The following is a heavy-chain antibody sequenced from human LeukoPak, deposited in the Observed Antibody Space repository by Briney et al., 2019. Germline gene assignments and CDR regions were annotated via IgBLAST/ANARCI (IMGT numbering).Heavy chain of an antibody. CDR1: GFTFSSYS. CDR3: ARGEKKDYYGSGSLGAFDI. CDR2: ISSSSSYI. D-gene: IGHD3-10*01. V-gene: IGHV3-21*04. Sequence: PGGSLRLSCAASGFTFSSYSMNWVRQAPGKGLEWVSSISSSSSYIYYADSVKGRFTISRDNAKNSLYLQMNSLRAEDTAVYYCARGEKKDYYGSGSLGAFDIWGQGTMVTVSS. J-gene: IGHJ3*02.